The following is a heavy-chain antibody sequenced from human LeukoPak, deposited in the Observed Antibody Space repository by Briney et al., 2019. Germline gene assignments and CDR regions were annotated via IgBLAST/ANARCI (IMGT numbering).Heavy chain of an antibody. Sequence: SETLSLTCTVSGGSISSSSYYWGWICQPPGKGLEWIGSIYYSGSTYYNPSLKSRVTISVDTSKNQFSLKLTSVTAADTAVYYCASLASVAVEKPFDYWGQGTLVTVSS. D-gene: IGHD2-15*01. CDR3: ASLASVAVEKPFDY. V-gene: IGHV4-39*01. CDR2: IYYSGST. J-gene: IGHJ4*02. CDR1: GGSISSSSYY.